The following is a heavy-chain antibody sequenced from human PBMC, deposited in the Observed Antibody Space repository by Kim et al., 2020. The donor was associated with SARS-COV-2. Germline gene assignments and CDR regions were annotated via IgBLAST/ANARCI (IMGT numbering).Heavy chain of an antibody. V-gene: IGHV6-1*01. CDR3: ARDRPRMVRGVKTAYYYYGMDV. CDR1: GDSVSSNSAA. D-gene: IGHD3-10*01. Sequence: SQTLSLTCAISGDSVSSNSAAWNWIRQSPSRGLEWLGRTYYRSKWYNDYAVSVKSRITINPDTSKNQFSLQLNSVTPEDTAVYYCARDRPRMVRGVKTAYYYYGMDVWGQGTTVTVSS. J-gene: IGHJ6*02. CDR2: TYYRSKWYN.